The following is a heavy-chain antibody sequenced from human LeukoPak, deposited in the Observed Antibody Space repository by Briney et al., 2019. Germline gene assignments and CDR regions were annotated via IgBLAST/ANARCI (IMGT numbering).Heavy chain of an antibody. J-gene: IGHJ4*02. CDR2: IYYSGST. CDR3: ASSFGGELQADY. CDR1: GGSISSGDYY. Sequence: TLSLTWTVSGGSISSGDYYWSWIRQPPGKGLEWIGYIYYSGSTYYNPSLKSRVTISVDTSKNQFSLKLSSVTAADTAVYYCASSFGGELQADYWGQGTLVTVSS. D-gene: IGHD1-7*01. V-gene: IGHV4-30-4*01.